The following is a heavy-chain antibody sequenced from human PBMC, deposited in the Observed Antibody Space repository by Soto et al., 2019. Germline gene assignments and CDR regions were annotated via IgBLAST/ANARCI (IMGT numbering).Heavy chain of an antibody. CDR3: ARSARYGVVGDY. CDR1: GDSIYRSYW. CDR2: IFHTGTT. D-gene: IGHD2-15*01. J-gene: IGHJ4*02. Sequence: QVQLLESGPGLVKPSGTLSLTCGVSGDSIYRSYWWSWVRLPPGKGPEWICEIFHTGTTNYNPSLKSRLTMSEDKSKKEISLKLDSVTAADTAVYFCARSARYGVVGDYWGQGTGVTVSS. V-gene: IGHV4-4*02.